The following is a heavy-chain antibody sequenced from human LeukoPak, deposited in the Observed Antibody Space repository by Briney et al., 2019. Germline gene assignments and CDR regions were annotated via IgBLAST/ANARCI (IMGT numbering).Heavy chain of an antibody. V-gene: IGHV3-74*01. D-gene: IGHD2-15*01. Sequence: GGSLRLSCAASGFALSSYWMYWVRQAPGKGLEWVSRVDTDGSSTSYADSVNGRFTMSRDNAKNTMYLQMDSLRAEDTAIYYCTRLGGSSSIDYWGQGTLVTVSS. CDR3: TRLGGSSSIDY. J-gene: IGHJ4*02. CDR2: VDTDGSST. CDR1: GFALSSYW.